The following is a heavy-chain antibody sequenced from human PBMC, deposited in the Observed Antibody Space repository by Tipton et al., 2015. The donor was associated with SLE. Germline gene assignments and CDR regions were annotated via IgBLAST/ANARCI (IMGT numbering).Heavy chain of an antibody. CDR1: GGSISSGGYS. CDR2: IRSKAYGGTT. CDR3: TRQALGGFFDY. Sequence: SLRLSCAVSGGSISSGGYSWSWVRQAPGKGLEWVGFIRSKAYGGTTEYAASVKGRFTISRDDSKSIAYLQMNSLKTEDTAVYYCTRQALGGFFDYWGQGTLVTVSS. J-gene: IGHJ4*02. V-gene: IGHV3-49*04.